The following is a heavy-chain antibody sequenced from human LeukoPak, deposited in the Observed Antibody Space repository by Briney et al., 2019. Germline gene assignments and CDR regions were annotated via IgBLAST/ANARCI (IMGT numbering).Heavy chain of an antibody. CDR2: IYPGDSDT. CDR3: ARVIVVVPAAIRGRFDP. J-gene: IGHJ5*02. V-gene: IGHV5-51*01. Sequence: GESLKISCKSSGYSFTSYWIGWVRQMPGKGLEWMGIIYPGDSDTRYSPSFQGQVTISADKSISTAYLQWSSLKASDTAMYYCARVIVVVPAAIRGRFDPWGQGTLVTVSS. CDR1: GYSFTSYW. D-gene: IGHD2-2*01.